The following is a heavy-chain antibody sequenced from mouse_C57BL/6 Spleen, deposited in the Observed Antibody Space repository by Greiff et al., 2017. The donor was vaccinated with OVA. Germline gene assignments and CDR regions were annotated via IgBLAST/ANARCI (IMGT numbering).Heavy chain of an antibody. CDR2: IDPSDSYT. CDR1: GYTFTSYW. J-gene: IGHJ4*01. Sequence: QVQLKQPGAELVKPGASVKLSCKASGYTFTSYWMQWVKQRPGQGLEWIGEIDPSDSYTNYNQKFKGKATLTVDTSSSTAYMQISSLTSEDSAVYYCARWDYGSPLYAMDYWGQGTSVTVSS. CDR3: ARWDYGSPLYAMDY. D-gene: IGHD1-1*01. V-gene: IGHV1-50*01.